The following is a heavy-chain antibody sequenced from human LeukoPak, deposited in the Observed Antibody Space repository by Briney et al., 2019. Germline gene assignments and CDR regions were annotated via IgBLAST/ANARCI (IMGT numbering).Heavy chain of an antibody. CDR2: ISYDGSNK. CDR3: AKDSCSGGSCYSGFDP. Sequence: GGSLRLSCAASGFTFSSYAMSWVRQAPGKGLEWVAVISYDGSNKYYADSVKGRFTISRDNSKNTLYLQMNSLRAEDTAVYYCAKDSCSGGSCYSGFDPWGQGTLVTVSS. J-gene: IGHJ5*02. CDR1: GFTFSSYA. D-gene: IGHD2-15*01. V-gene: IGHV3-30*18.